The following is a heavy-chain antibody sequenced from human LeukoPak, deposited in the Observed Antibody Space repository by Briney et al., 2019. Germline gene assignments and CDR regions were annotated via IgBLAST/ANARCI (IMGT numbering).Heavy chain of an antibody. V-gene: IGHV4-39*01. CDR2: IYYSGST. J-gene: IGHJ4*02. CDR3: ASLTYYDFWSGYYVFDY. Sequence: PSETLSLTCTVSGGSISSSSYYWGWIRQPPGKGLEWIGSIYYSGSTYYNPSLKSRVTISVDTSENQFSLKLSSVTAADTAVYYCASLTYYDFWSGYYVFDYWGQGTLVTVSS. D-gene: IGHD3-3*01. CDR1: GGSISSSSYY.